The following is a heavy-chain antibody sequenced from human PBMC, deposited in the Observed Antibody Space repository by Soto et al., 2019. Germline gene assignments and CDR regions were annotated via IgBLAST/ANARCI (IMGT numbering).Heavy chain of an antibody. D-gene: IGHD3-22*01. CDR1: GYTFTVYY. Sequence: VKVSCKASGYTFTVYYMHWVRQAPGQGLEWMGWINPKSGGTMYPQKFQGRVTMTWDTSISTAYMALTRLRSADTAVYFCARDHHSYYDTSGYYPYFDFWGQGTLVTVSS. J-gene: IGHJ4*02. CDR2: INPKSGGT. CDR3: ARDHHSYYDTSGYYPYFDF. V-gene: IGHV1-2*02.